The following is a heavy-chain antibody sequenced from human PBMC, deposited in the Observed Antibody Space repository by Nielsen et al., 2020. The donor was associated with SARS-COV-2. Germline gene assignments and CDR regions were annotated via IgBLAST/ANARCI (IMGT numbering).Heavy chain of an antibody. CDR3: ARVVGVDIDSYYYYGMDV. Sequence: GESLKISCAASGFNFYTYTMNWVRQAPGKGLEWVSSISSSENYIYYADSVKGRFTISRDNAKNSLYLQMKSLRAEDTAVYYCARVVGVDIDSYYYYGMDVWGQGTTVTVSS. D-gene: IGHD5-12*01. J-gene: IGHJ6*02. V-gene: IGHV3-21*01. CDR1: GFNFYTYT. CDR2: ISSSENYI.